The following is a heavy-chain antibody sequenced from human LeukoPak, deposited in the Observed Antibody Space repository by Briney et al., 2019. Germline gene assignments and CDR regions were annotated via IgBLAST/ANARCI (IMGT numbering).Heavy chain of an antibody. CDR3: AKDRKQWFRELVLFDY. Sequence: GGSLRLSCAASGMTFSNHWMHWVRHAPGKGLVWVSLIKTDGRTTIYTDSVKGRFTISRDNSKNTLYLQMNSLRAEDTAVYYCAKDRKQWFRELVLFDYWGQGTLVTVSS. J-gene: IGHJ4*02. D-gene: IGHD3-10*01. CDR1: GMTFSNHW. V-gene: IGHV3-74*01. CDR2: IKTDGRTT.